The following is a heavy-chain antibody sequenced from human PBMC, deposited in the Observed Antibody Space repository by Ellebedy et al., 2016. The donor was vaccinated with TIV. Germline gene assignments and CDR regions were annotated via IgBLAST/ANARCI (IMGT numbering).Heavy chain of an antibody. CDR2: IIPIFGTA. Sequence: SVKVSXXASGYTFTSYYMHWVRQAPGQGLEWMGGIIPIFGTANYAQKFQGRVTITADESTSTAYMELSSLRSEDTAVYYCATGGPTGEFVTDNWFDPWGQGTLVTVSS. D-gene: IGHD3-10*01. V-gene: IGHV1-69*13. CDR1: GYTFTSYY. J-gene: IGHJ5*02. CDR3: ATGGPTGEFVTDNWFDP.